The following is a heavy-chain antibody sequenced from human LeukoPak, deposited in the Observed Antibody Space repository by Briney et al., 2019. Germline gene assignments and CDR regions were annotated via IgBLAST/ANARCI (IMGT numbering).Heavy chain of an antibody. CDR2: ISSSGDTI. CDR1: AFTFSSYE. CDR3: ARDSSSWYFFSNYFDY. Sequence: PGGSLRLSCAASAFTFSSYEMNWVRKAPGKGLEWISYISSSGDTIYYADSVKGRFTISRDNAKNSLYLQMNSLRAEDTAVYYCARDSSSWYFFSNYFDYWGQGTLVTVSS. D-gene: IGHD6-13*01. V-gene: IGHV3-48*03. J-gene: IGHJ4*02.